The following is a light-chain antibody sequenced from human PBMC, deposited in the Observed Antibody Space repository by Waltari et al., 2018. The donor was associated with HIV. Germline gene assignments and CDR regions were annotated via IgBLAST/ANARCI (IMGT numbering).Light chain of an antibody. CDR1: SPNIGSNT. CDR2: SNN. J-gene: IGLJ2*01. V-gene: IGLV1-44*01. Sequence: QSVLTQPPPASGTPGQRVPISCSGSSPNIGSNTVNWYQQLPGTAPKLLIYSNNQRPSGVPDRFSGSKSGTSASLAISGLQSEDEADYYCAAWDDSLNGVVFGGGTKLTVL. CDR3: AAWDDSLNGVV.